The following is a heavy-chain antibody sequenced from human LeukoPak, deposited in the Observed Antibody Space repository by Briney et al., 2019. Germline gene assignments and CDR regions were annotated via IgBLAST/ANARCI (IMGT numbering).Heavy chain of an antibody. V-gene: IGHV4-59*01. CDR1: GGSISSYY. D-gene: IGHD1-14*01. CDR2: IYYSGST. Sequence: SETLSLTCTVSGGSISSYYWSWIRQPPGKGLEWIGYIYYSGSTNYNPSLKSRVTISVDTSKNQFSLKLSSVTAADTAVYYSARRKRGFDYWGQGTLVTVSS. J-gene: IGHJ4*02. CDR3: ARRKRGFDY.